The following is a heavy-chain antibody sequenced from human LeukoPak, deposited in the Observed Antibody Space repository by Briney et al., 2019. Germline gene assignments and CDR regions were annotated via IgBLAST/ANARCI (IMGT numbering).Heavy chain of an antibody. Sequence: HPGGSLRLSCAASGFTFSSYGMSWVRQAPGKGLEWVSAISGSGGSTYYADSVKGRFTISRDNSKNTLYLQMNSLRAEDTAVYYCAKDTIDSSGYYFPGYFQHWGQGTLVTVSS. D-gene: IGHD3-22*01. CDR2: ISGSGGST. J-gene: IGHJ1*01. V-gene: IGHV3-23*01. CDR3: AKDTIDSSGYYFPGYFQH. CDR1: GFTFSSYG.